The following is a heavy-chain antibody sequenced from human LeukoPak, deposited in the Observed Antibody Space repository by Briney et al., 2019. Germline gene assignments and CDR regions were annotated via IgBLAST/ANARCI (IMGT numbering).Heavy chain of an antibody. CDR1: GFTFSSYW. CDR2: IKQDGSEK. D-gene: IGHD6-6*01. Sequence: GGSLRLSCAASGFTFSSYWMSWVRQAPGKGLEWVANIKQDGSEKYYVDSVKGRFTISRDNAKNSLYLQMNSLRAEDTAVYFCARDTGSSYLSSFDFWGQGTLVTVSS. CDR3: ARDTGSSYLSSFDF. J-gene: IGHJ4*02. V-gene: IGHV3-7*01.